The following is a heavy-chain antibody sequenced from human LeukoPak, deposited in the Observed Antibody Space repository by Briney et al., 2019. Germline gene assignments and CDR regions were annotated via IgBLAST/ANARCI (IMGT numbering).Heavy chain of an antibody. CDR1: GGSISSGSYY. V-gene: IGHV4-61*02. Sequence: SETLSLTCTVSGGSISSGSYYWSWIRQPAGKGLEWIGRIYTSGSTNYNPSLKSRVTISVDTSKNQFSLKLSSVTAADTAVYYCARGVFDPWGQGTLVTVSS. CDR2: IYTSGST. CDR3: ARGVFDP. J-gene: IGHJ5*02.